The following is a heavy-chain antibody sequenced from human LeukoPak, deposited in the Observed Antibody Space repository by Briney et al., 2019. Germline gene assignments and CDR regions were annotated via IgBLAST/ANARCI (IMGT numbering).Heavy chain of an antibody. J-gene: IGHJ3*02. V-gene: IGHV4-59*01. CDR1: GGSISSYY. CDR2: IYYSGST. CDR3: ARSSYVLRYFDWLSSGGAFDI. D-gene: IGHD3-9*01. Sequence: SETLSLTCTVSGGSISSYYWSWIRQPPGKGLEWIGYIYYSGSTNYNPSLKSRVTISVDTSKNQFSLKLSSVTAADTAVYYCARSSYVLRYFDWLSSGGAFDIWGQGTMVTVSS.